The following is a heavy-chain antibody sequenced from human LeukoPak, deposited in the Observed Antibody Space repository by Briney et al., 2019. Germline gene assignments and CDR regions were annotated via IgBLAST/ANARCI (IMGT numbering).Heavy chain of an antibody. CDR3: ARGYSGSYGRFDY. D-gene: IGHD1-26*01. J-gene: IGHJ4*02. Sequence: PSETLSLTCTVSGGSISSYYWSWMRQPPGKGLEWIGYIYYSGSTSYNPSLKSRVTISVDTSKNQFSLKLSSVTAADTAVYYCARGYSGSYGRFDYWGQGTLVTVSS. CDR2: IYYSGST. V-gene: IGHV4-59*01. CDR1: GGSISSYY.